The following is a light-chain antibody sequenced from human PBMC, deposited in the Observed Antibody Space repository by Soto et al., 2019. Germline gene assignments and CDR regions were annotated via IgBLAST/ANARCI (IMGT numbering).Light chain of an antibody. J-gene: IGKJ1*01. Sequence: EIALTQSPGTLSLSPGAIATLSCRASQSVSSSYLDWDQQKPGQAPRLLISGASSRATGIPDRFSGSGSGTAFTLTISRLEPEDFAVYYCQQYGSPPTCGQGTMVEI. CDR3: QQYGSPPT. CDR2: GAS. V-gene: IGKV3-20*01. CDR1: QSVSSSY.